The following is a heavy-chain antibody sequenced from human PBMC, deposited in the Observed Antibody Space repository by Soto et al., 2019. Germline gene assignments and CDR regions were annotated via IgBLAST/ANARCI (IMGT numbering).Heavy chain of an antibody. V-gene: IGHV1-69*06. CDR1: GGTFSSYA. D-gene: IGHD5-18*01. Sequence: GASVKVSCKASGGTFSSYAISWVRQAPGQGLEWMGGIIPIFGTANYAQKFQGRVTITADKSTSTAYMELNSLTSEDTAVYYCARIPRYSFPTSDDLDSWGQGTLVTVSS. CDR3: ARIPRYSFPTSDDLDS. CDR2: IIPIFGTA. J-gene: IGHJ4*02.